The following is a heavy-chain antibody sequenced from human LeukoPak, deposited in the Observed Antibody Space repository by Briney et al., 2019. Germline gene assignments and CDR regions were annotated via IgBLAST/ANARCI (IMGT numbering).Heavy chain of an antibody. D-gene: IGHD6-6*01. CDR3: ASGKQLAYYFDY. J-gene: IGHJ4*02. Sequence: SVKVSCKASGGTFSSYAISWVRQAPGQGLEWMGGIIPIFGTANYAQKFQGRVTITADESTSTAYMELSSLRSEDTAVYYCASGKQLAYYFDYWGQGTLVTVSS. V-gene: IGHV1-69*13. CDR1: GGTFSSYA. CDR2: IIPIFGTA.